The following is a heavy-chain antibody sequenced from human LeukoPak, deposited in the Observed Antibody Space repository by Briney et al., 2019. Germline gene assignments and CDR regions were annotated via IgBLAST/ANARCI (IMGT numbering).Heavy chain of an antibody. Sequence: SETLSLTCTVSGGSISSYYWSWIRQPAGKGLEWIGRVYTSGSTHYNPSLKSRVTISVDTSKNQFSLKLNSVTAADTAVYYCARDQAAGYFDYWGQGTLVTVSS. J-gene: IGHJ4*02. CDR2: VYTSGST. D-gene: IGHD6-25*01. CDR3: ARDQAAGYFDY. CDR1: GGSISSYY. V-gene: IGHV4-4*07.